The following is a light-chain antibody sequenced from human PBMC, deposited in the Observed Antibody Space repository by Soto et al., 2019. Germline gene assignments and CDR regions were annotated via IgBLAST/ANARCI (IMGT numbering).Light chain of an antibody. CDR2: GAS. CDR1: QSVSSSY. J-gene: IGKJ4*01. Sequence: EIVLTQSPGTLSLSPGERATLSCRASQSVSSSYLAWYQQKPGQAPRQLIYGASSRATGIPDRLSGSGSGTDFTLTITRLEHEDFAVYYCQHYRTSFGGGTRVEIK. V-gene: IGKV3-20*01. CDR3: QHYRTS.